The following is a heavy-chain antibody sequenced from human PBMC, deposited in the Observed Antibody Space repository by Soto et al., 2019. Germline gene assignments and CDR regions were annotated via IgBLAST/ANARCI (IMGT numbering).Heavy chain of an antibody. Sequence: QVTLKESGPVLVKPTETLTLRCTVSGLSITDSEMGVSWIRQPPGQPLEWLAHIDSSGEKSYRTCLKSRLAISKDTSKSRIVLTMTNMDPADTATYYCARRHLAVAVSPWFDPWGQGIPVTVSS. J-gene: IGHJ5*02. CDR2: IDSSGEK. D-gene: IGHD6-19*01. CDR3: ARRHLAVAVSPWFDP. CDR1: GLSITDSEMG. V-gene: IGHV2-26*01.